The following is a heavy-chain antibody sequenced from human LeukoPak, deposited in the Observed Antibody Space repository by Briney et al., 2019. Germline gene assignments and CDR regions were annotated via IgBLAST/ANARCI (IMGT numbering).Heavy chain of an antibody. J-gene: IGHJ5*01. CDR1: GYTFSDYY. Sequence: ASVKVSCKASGYTFSDYYIHWVRQAPGQGLEWMGWINPNSGDTNYAQKFQGRVTVTTDTSTSTAYMELRSLRSDDTAVYYCAGDGLADTDWPGNWFDPWGQGTLVTVSS. D-gene: IGHD3/OR15-3a*01. V-gene: IGHV1-2*02. CDR2: INPNSGDT. CDR3: AGDGLADTDWPGNWFDP.